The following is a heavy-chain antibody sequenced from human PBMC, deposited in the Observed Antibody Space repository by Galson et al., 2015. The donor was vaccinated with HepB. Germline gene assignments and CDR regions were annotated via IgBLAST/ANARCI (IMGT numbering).Heavy chain of an antibody. CDR1: GIIFSSYS. V-gene: IGHV3-48*04. CDR3: ARDRYYGSGFDY. CDR2: ISSSSSTI. J-gene: IGHJ4*02. D-gene: IGHD3-10*01. Sequence: SLRLSCAASGIIFSSYSMNWFRQAPGKGLEWVSYISSSSSTIHYADSVKGRFTISRDNAKNSLYLQMNSLRAEDTAVYYCARDRYYGSGFDYWGQGTLVTVSS.